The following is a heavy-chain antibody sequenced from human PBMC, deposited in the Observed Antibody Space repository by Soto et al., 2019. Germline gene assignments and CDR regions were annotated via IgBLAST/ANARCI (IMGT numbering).Heavy chain of an antibody. D-gene: IGHD2-8*02. CDR1: GFTFSSYA. V-gene: IGHV3-23*01. Sequence: DVQLLESGGGLVQPEGSLRLSCAASGFTFSSYAMGWVRQGPGKGLEWVAVVSIGGSTHYADSVRGRFTISRDNSKNTLSLQTNSLTAEDSAVYFCAKRRGVGGRFDYWGQGALVTVSS. CDR3: AKRRGVGGRFDY. CDR2: VSIGGST. J-gene: IGHJ4*02.